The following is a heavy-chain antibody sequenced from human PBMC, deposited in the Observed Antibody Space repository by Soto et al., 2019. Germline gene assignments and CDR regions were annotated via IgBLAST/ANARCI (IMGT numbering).Heavy chain of an antibody. CDR1: GFTFSSYA. D-gene: IGHD6-13*01. CDR3: ARVSSSSCYEYYYYYGMDV. V-gene: IGHV3-30-3*01. Sequence: QVQLVESGGGVVQPGRSLRLSCAASGFTFSSYAMHWVRQAPGKGLEWVAVISYDGSNKYYADSVKGRFTISRDNSKNTLYLQMNRLRAEETAEYYCARVSSSSCYEYYYYYGMDVWGQGTTVTVSS. J-gene: IGHJ6*02. CDR2: ISYDGSNK.